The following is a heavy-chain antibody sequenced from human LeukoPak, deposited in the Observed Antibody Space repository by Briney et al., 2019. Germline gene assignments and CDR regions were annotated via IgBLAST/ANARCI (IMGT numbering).Heavy chain of an antibody. CDR3: ARAVSSGYYYRNWFDP. CDR2: IIPIFGTA. V-gene: IGHV1-69*05. CDR1: GGTFSSYA. Sequence: SVKVSCKASGGTFSSYAISWVRQAPGQGLEWMGGIIPIFGTANYAQKFQGRVTITTDESTSTAYMELSSLRSEDTAVYYCARAVSSGYYYRNWFDPWGQGTLVTVSS. J-gene: IGHJ5*02. D-gene: IGHD3-22*01.